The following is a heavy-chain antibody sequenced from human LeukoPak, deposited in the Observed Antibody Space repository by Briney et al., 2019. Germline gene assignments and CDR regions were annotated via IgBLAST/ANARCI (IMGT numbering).Heavy chain of an antibody. CDR3: ARDTYYYDSSGYRGDY. CDR2: ISSSSSYI. D-gene: IGHD3-22*01. J-gene: IGHJ4*02. V-gene: IGHV3-21*01. Sequence: GGSLRLSCAASGFTFSSYSVNWVRQAPGKGLEWVSSISSSSSYIYYADSVKGRFTISRDNAKNSLYLQMNSLRAEDTAVYYCARDTYYYDSSGYRGDYWGQGTLVTVSS. CDR1: GFTFSSYS.